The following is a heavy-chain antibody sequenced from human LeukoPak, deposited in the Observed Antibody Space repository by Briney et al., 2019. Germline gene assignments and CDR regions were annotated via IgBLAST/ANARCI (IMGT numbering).Heavy chain of an antibody. CDR1: GDSVSSNDAA. J-gene: IGHJ4*02. D-gene: IGHD3-10*01. CDR2: TLYRSKWSY. CDR3: ARENTLVRGVINPLDY. Sequence: NLSQTLSLTCAISGDSVSSNDAAWNWIRQSPSRGLEWLGRTLYRSKWSYDYAVSVRGRITINPDTSKNQFSLQLSSVTPEDTAVYYCARENTLVRGVINPLDYWGQGTLVTVSS. V-gene: IGHV6-1*01.